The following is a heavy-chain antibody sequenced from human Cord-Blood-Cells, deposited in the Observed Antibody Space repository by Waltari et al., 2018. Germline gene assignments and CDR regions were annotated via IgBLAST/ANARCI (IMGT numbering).Heavy chain of an antibody. CDR3: ARRPTPAGLRGGYMDV. CDR2: INHSGST. Sequence: QVQLQQWGVGLLKPSETLSLTCAVYGGSFSGYYWSWTRQTPGKGLEWIGEINHSGSTNYNPSLKSRVTISVDTSKNQFSLKLSSVTAADTAVYYCARRPTPAGLRGGYMDVWGKGTTVTVSS. J-gene: IGHJ6*03. CDR1: GGSFSGYY. V-gene: IGHV4-34*01. D-gene: IGHD3-16*01.